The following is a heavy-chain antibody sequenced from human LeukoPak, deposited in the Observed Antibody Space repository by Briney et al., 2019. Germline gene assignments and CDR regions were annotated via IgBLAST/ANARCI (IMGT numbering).Heavy chain of an antibody. Sequence: ASVKVSCKASGYTFTSYDINWVRQASGQGLEWMGWMSPKSANTGYAQKFQGRVTITRDTSISTAYMELSSLTSEDTAVYYCARTPPGGLIDYWGQGTLVTVSS. J-gene: IGHJ4*02. CDR3: ARTPPGGLIDY. CDR2: MSPKSANT. V-gene: IGHV1-8*03. CDR1: GYTFTSYD. D-gene: IGHD3-10*01.